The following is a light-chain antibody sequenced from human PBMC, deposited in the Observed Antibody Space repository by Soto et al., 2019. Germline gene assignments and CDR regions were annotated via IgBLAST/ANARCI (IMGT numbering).Light chain of an antibody. CDR3: SAFTGTTYV. V-gene: IGLV2-14*01. J-gene: IGLJ1*01. Sequence: QSALTQPASVSGSPGQSITLSCTGSSSDVGGNKYVSWYQQYPGKAPKLMICDVSNRPSGVSNRFSGSKSGNTASLTISGLQAEDEADYYCSAFTGTTYVFGTGTKVTV. CDR2: DVS. CDR1: SSDVGGNKY.